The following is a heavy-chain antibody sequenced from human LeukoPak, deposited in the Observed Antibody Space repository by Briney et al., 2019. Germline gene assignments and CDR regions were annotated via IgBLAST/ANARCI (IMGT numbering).Heavy chain of an antibody. CDR3: ATAQIPDGYNDAFDI. Sequence: ASVKVPCKASGYTSTGYYMHWVRQAPGQGLEWMGWINPNSGGTNYAQKFQGRVTMTRDTSISTAYMELSRLRSDDTAVYYRATAQIPDGYNDAFDIWGQGTMVTVSS. CDR1: GYTSTGYY. CDR2: INPNSGGT. V-gene: IGHV1-2*02. D-gene: IGHD1-20*01. J-gene: IGHJ3*02.